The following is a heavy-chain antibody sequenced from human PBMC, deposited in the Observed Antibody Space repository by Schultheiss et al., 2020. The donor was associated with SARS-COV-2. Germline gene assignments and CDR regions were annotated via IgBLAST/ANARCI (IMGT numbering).Heavy chain of an antibody. CDR2: IYHSGST. CDR1: GGSISSSSYY. J-gene: IGHJ5*02. V-gene: IGHV4-39*07. Sequence: SETLCLTCTVSGGSISSSSYYWGWIRQSPGKGLEWIGSIYHSGSTYYNPSLKSRVTISVDTSKNQFSLKLTSVTAADTAVYYCARSGFNWFDPWGQGTLVTVSS. D-gene: IGHD7-27*01. CDR3: ARSGFNWFDP.